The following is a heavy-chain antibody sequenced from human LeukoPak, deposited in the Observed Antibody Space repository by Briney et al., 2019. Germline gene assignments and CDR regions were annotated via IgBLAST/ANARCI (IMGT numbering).Heavy chain of an antibody. J-gene: IGHJ4*02. CDR3: ARDLYGDRPFDY. CDR1: GYSISSGYY. V-gene: IGHV4-61*02. D-gene: IGHD4-17*01. CDR2: IYTSGNT. Sequence: SETLSLTCTVSGYSISSGYYWNWIRQPAGKGLEWIGRIYTSGNTKYNPSLKSRVTISVDASKNQFSLKLSSVTAADTAVYYCARDLYGDRPFDYWGQGTLVTVSS.